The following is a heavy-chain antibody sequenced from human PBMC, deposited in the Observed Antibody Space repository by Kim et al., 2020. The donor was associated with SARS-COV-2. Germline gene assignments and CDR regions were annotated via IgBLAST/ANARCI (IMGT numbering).Heavy chain of an antibody. D-gene: IGHD4-17*01. J-gene: IGHJ5*02. CDR3: ARLGTGSGDYAWFDP. Sequence: PSFQGQATISADKSHSTAYLQWSSLKASDTAMYYCARLGTGSGDYAWFDPWGQGTLVTVSS. V-gene: IGHV5-51*01.